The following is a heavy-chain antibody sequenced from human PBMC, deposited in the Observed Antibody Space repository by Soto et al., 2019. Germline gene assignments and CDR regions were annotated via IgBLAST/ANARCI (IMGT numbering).Heavy chain of an antibody. Sequence: LRLSCAASGFTFSSYAMSWVRQAPGKGLEWVSAISGSGGSTYYADSVKGRFTISRDNSKDTLYLQMNSLRAEDTAVYYCAKDHMVGGDCYSDYFDYWGQGTLVTVS. D-gene: IGHD2-21*02. CDR2: ISGSGGST. CDR1: GFTFSSYA. CDR3: AKDHMVGGDCYSDYFDY. V-gene: IGHV3-23*01. J-gene: IGHJ4*02.